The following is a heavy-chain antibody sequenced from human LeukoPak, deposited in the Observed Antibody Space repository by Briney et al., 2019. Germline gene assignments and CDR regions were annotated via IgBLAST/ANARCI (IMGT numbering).Heavy chain of an antibody. D-gene: IGHD2-21*02. V-gene: IGHV3-30*18. CDR2: ISYDGSNK. J-gene: IGHJ3*02. CDR1: GFTFSSYG. Sequence: GGSLRLSCAASGFTFSSYGMHWVRQAPGKGLEWVAVISYDGSNKYYADSVKGRFTISRDNSKNTLYLQMNSLRAEDTAVYYCAKLYGGNSGAFDTWGQGTMVTVSS. CDR3: AKLYGGNSGAFDT.